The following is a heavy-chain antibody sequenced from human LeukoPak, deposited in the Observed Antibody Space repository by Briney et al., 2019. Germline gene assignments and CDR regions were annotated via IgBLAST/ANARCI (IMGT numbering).Heavy chain of an antibody. D-gene: IGHD2-8*01. V-gene: IGHV3-74*01. J-gene: IGHJ4*02. CDR1: GFTFSSYW. Sequence: GGSLRLSCEASGFTFSSYWMHWVREAPAKGPGWVSRIQNDGSSTVYADSVKGRFTISRDNAKNTLYLQMNTLRVEDTAVYYCVCYGIAPPYWGQGTLVTVSS. CDR2: IQNDGSST. CDR3: VCYGIAPPY.